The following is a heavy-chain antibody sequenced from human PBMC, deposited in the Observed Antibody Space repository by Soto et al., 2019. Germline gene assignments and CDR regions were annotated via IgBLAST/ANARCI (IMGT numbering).Heavy chain of an antibody. Sequence: QVQLVQSGAEVRKPGSSVKVSCQASGGTFSNSTVTWVRQAPGQGLEWMGRLIPILGLANYAQKFRGRLTIPADKSTTTAYMELRSLRSKDTVINYCTRLKLGGDDWGQGNLVTVSS. J-gene: IGHJ4*02. CDR1: GGTFSNST. CDR3: TRLKLGGDD. CDR2: LIPILGLA. V-gene: IGHV1-69*02. D-gene: IGHD3-16*01.